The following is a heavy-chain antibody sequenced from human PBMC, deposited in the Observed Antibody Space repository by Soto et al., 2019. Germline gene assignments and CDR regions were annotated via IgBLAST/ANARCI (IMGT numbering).Heavy chain of an antibody. J-gene: IGHJ5*02. V-gene: IGHV4-39*01. CDR1: AGSLTSSSHF. D-gene: IGHD6-25*01. CDR2: IYFTGNT. Sequence: PSETLSLTCTASAGSLTSSSHFWGWVRQPPGKGLEWIGTIYFTGNTYYTPSLKSRLTMSIDTSKNEFSLRLNSVTAADTAVYYCAGQTFTIAAASYGRSNWFDPWGPGTLVTVSS. CDR3: AGQTFTIAAASYGRSNWFDP.